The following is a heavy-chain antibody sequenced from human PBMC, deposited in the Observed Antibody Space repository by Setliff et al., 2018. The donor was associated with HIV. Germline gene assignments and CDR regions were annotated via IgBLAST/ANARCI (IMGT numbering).Heavy chain of an antibody. V-gene: IGHV4-61*09. CDR2: IHTSGSS. Sequence: SETLSLTCTVSGGSISSGSYYWSWIRQPAGKGLEWIGHIHTSGSSSYNPSLKSRVIISLDTSKNQISLKLSSVTAADTAMYYCARGRGSYWGQGTLVTVSS. D-gene: IGHD1-26*01. J-gene: IGHJ4*02. CDR3: ARGRGSY. CDR1: GGSISSGSYY.